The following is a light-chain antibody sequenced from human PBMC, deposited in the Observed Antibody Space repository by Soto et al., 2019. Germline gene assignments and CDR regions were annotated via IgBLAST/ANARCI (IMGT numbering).Light chain of an antibody. CDR1: QGISNY. CDR3: QKYNSAPT. CDR2: AAS. Sequence: DIQMTQSPSSLSASVGDRVTITCRASQGISNYLAWYQQKPGKVPKLLIYAASTLQSVVPSRFSGSGSGTDFTLIISSLQPEDVATYYCQKYNSAPTFGQGTKVEIK. V-gene: IGKV1-27*01. J-gene: IGKJ1*01.